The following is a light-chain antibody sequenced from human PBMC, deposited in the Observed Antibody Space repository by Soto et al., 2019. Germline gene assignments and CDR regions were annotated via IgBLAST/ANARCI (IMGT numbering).Light chain of an antibody. CDR3: QVSNSSCNCYV. J-gene: IGLJ1*01. Sequence: SYELTQPPSVSVAPGQTATITCGGNNIGDKRVHWYPQKPGQAPVLVVYDDTDRPSGIPERFSGSNSANTATLTISRVEAGDEADYFCQVSNSSCNCYVFGTGTKLTVL. CDR1: NIGDKR. CDR2: DDT. V-gene: IGLV3-21*02.